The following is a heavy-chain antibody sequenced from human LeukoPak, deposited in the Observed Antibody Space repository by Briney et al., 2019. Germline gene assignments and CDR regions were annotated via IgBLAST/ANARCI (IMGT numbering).Heavy chain of an antibody. CDR2: IDSWSTTI. Sequence: GGSLRLSCEASGFSFNTYSMNWVRQAPGKGLEWISYIDSWSTTIYYAGSVKGRFTISRDNAKNSLYLQMNSLRAEDTAVYYCVRPEEWLVPGAFDIWGQGAMVTVSS. V-gene: IGHV3-48*01. CDR1: GFSFNTYS. D-gene: IGHD6-19*01. J-gene: IGHJ3*02. CDR3: VRPEEWLVPGAFDI.